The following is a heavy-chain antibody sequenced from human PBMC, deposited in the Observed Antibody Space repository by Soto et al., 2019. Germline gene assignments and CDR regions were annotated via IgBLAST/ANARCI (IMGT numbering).Heavy chain of an antibody. D-gene: IGHD3-22*01. J-gene: IGHJ4*02. CDR1: GYTFTSYD. Sequence: ASVKVSCKASGYTFTSYDINWVRQATGQGLEWMGWMNPNSGNTNYAQKLQGRVTMTTDTSTSTAYMELRSLRSDDTAVYYCATYYDSSGSHPYYFDYWGQGTLVTVSS. CDR2: MNPNSGNT. CDR3: ATYYDSSGSHPYYFDY. V-gene: IGHV1-18*01.